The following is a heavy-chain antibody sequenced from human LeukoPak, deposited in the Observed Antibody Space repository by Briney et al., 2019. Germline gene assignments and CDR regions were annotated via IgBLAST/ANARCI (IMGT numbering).Heavy chain of an antibody. CDR3: ARHRSSWLIDY. Sequence: GGSLRLSCAASGFTFNSYVMSWVRQAPWERLQWVSGISDSGGNTYYADSVRGRFTISRDNSKNTLYLQMNSLRAEDTAVYYCARHRSSWLIDYWGQGTLVTVSS. CDR2: ISDSGGNT. CDR1: GFTFNSYV. V-gene: IGHV3-23*01. D-gene: IGHD6-6*01. J-gene: IGHJ4*02.